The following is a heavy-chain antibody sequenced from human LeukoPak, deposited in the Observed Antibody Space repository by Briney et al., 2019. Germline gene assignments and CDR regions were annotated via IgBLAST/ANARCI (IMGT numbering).Heavy chain of an antibody. Sequence: GASVKVSCKASGYTFTSYYMHWVRQAPGQGLEWMGIINPSGGSTSYAQKFQGRVTMTRDMSTSTDYMELSSLRSEDTAVYYCARDNSVEDTAWWFDPWGQGTLVTVFS. CDR2: INPSGGST. CDR1: GYTFTSYY. D-gene: IGHD4-23*01. J-gene: IGHJ5*02. CDR3: ARDNSVEDTAWWFDP. V-gene: IGHV1-46*01.